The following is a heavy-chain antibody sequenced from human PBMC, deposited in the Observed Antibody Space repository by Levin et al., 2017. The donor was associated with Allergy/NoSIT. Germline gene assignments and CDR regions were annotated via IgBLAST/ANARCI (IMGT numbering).Heavy chain of an antibody. CDR1: GYTFTSYY. Sequence: GASVKVSCKASGYTFTSYYMHWVRQAPGQGLEWMGIINPSGGSTSYAQKFQGRVTMTRDTSTSTVYMELSSLRSEDTAVYYCARDMIVDTARTNVYNWFDPWGQGTLVTVSS. V-gene: IGHV1-46*01. CDR3: ARDMIVDTARTNVYNWFDP. CDR2: INPSGGST. J-gene: IGHJ5*02. D-gene: IGHD5-18*01.